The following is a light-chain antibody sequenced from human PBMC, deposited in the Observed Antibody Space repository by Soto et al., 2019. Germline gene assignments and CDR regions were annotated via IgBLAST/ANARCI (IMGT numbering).Light chain of an antibody. CDR1: QSVSFSSDNKNY. V-gene: IGKV4-1*01. Sequence: IVMTQSPDSLAVSLGERATINCKSSQSVSFSSDNKNYLTWYQQKPGQPPKLLIYWASTRESGFPDRFSGAGSGTDFTLTISSLQAEDVAVYYCQQFYTSLYTFGQGTKLEIK. CDR2: WAS. CDR3: QQFYTSLYT. J-gene: IGKJ2*01.